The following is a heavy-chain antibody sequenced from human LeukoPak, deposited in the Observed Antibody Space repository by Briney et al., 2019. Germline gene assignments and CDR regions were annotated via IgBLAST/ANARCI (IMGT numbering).Heavy chain of an antibody. D-gene: IGHD3-10*01. Sequence: GGSLRLSCAASGFTFSSYAMSWVRQAPGKGLEWVSAISGSGGSTYYADSVKGRFTISRDNSKNTLYLQMNSLRAEDTAVYYCAKVTYYYGSGSEYYFDYWGREPWSPSPQ. J-gene: IGHJ4*02. CDR3: AKVTYYYGSGSEYYFDY. CDR2: ISGSGGST. CDR1: GFTFSSYA. V-gene: IGHV3-23*01.